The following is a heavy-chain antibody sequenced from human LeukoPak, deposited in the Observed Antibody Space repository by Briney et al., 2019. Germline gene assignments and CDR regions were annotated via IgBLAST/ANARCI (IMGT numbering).Heavy chain of an antibody. V-gene: IGHV1-8*01. CDR3: ARGPRWTRQSGGLGY. J-gene: IGHJ4*02. CDR2: MNPNSGNT. CDR1: GYTFTSYD. Sequence: ASVKVSCKASGYTFTSYDINWVRQATGQGLGWMGWMNPNSGNTGYAQKFQGRVTMTRNTSISTAYMELSRLRSEDTAVYYCARGPRWTRQSGGLGYWGQGTLVTVSS. D-gene: IGHD2-15*01.